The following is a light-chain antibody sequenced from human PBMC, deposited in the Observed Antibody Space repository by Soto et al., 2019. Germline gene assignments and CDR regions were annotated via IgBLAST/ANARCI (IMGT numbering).Light chain of an antibody. V-gene: IGKV1-5*03. CDR1: QSISSW. Sequence: DIQMTQSPSTLSASVGDRVTITCRASQSISSWLAWYQQKPGKAPKLLIYKASSLESGAPSRFCGSGSGTEFTLTISRLQPDDFATSYCQQYDSYRRTFGQGTKVEIK. CDR2: KAS. J-gene: IGKJ1*01. CDR3: QQYDSYRRT.